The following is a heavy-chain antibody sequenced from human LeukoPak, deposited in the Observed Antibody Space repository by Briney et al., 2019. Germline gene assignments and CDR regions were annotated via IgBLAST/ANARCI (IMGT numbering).Heavy chain of an antibody. Sequence: SETLSLTCTVSGGSISSYYWSWIRLPAGKGLEWIGRIYTSGSTNYNPSLKSRVTMSVDTSKNQFSLKLSSVTAADTAVYYCARDRYFNLRYYYYYYMDVWGKGTTVTVSS. CDR3: ARDRYFNLRYYYYYYMDV. CDR1: GGSISSYY. J-gene: IGHJ6*03. CDR2: IYTSGST. D-gene: IGHD2/OR15-2a*01. V-gene: IGHV4-4*07.